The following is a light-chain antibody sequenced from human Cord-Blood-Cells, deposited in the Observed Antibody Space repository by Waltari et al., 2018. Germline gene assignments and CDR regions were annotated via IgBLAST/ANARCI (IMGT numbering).Light chain of an antibody. CDR3: QQSYSTPFT. Sequence: DIQMTQSPCSLSASVVDRVTITCRASQSISSYLNWYQQKPGKAPKLLIYAASSLQSGVPSRFSGSGSGTDFTLTISSLQPEDFATYYCQQSYSTPFTFGPGTKVDIK. CDR1: QSISSY. CDR2: AAS. J-gene: IGKJ3*01. V-gene: IGKV1-39*01.